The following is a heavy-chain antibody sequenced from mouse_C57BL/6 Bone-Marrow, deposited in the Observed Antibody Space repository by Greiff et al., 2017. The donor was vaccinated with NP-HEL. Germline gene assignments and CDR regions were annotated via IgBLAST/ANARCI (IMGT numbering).Heavy chain of an antibody. CDR3: ARAAVVVFDY. D-gene: IGHD1-1*01. CDR1: GYSITSDY. V-gene: IGHV3-8*01. Sequence: VQLQQSGPGLAIPSQTLSLTCSVSGYSITSDYWNWIRKFPGNKLEYMGYISYSGSTYYNPSLKHRISITRDTSKNQYYLQLNSVTTEDSATYYSARAAVVVFDYWGQGTTLTVSP. J-gene: IGHJ2*01. CDR2: ISYSGST.